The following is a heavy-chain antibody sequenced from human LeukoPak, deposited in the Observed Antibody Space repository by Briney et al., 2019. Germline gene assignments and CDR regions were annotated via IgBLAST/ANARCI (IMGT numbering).Heavy chain of an antibody. CDR2: IKLDVSET. D-gene: IGHD3-22*01. J-gene: IGHJ6*02. CDR1: GFTFSSYW. Sequence: PGGSLRLSCAASGFTFSSYWMTWVRQAPGKGLEWVANIKLDVSETYYVDSVRGRFTISRDNTKNSLYLQMDSLRAEDTAVYYCARVRPYYYDSSGYYYYYYYGMDVWGQGTTVTVSS. CDR3: ARVRPYYYDSSGYYYYYYYGMDV. V-gene: IGHV3-7*03.